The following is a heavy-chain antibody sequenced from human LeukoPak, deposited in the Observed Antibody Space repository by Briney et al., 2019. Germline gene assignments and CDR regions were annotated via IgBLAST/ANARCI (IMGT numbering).Heavy chain of an antibody. CDR3: ARGQVGSYVYYYYYGMDV. V-gene: IGHV4-34*01. Sequence: SETLSLTCAVYGGSFSGYYWSWIRQPPGQGLEWIGEINHSGSTNYNRSLKSRVTISIDMSKNQFSLRLRSVTAADTAVHYCARGQVGSYVYYYYYGMDVWGRGTTVTV. CDR2: INHSGST. J-gene: IGHJ6*02. CDR1: GGSFSGYY. D-gene: IGHD6-19*01.